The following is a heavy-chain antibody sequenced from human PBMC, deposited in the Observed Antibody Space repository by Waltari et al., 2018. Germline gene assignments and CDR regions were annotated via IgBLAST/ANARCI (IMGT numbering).Heavy chain of an antibody. J-gene: IGHJ3*02. CDR1: GFTFSSFG. CDR3: ARGHLSGVGDASDI. D-gene: IGHD1-26*01. V-gene: IGHV3-33*01. Sequence: QVQLVESGGGVVQPGRSLRLSCAASGFTFSSFGMHWVRQAPGKGVGWVEVIWYDGSNIYYAESVEGRFTISRDNSKSTLYLQMNSLRAEDAAVYFCARGHLSGVGDASDIWGQGTMVTVSS. CDR2: IWYDGSNI.